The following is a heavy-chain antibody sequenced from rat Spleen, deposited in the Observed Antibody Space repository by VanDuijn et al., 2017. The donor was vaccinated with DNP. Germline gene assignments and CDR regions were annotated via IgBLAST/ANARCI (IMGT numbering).Heavy chain of an antibody. J-gene: IGHJ2*01. CDR1: GFSITNNFK. CDR3: AIQLGVFDY. D-gene: IGHD5-1*01. Sequence: ELLLQESGPGLVKPSQSLSLTCSVTGFSITNNFKWSWIRKFPGNKLEWMGYVTHAGSNPYNPSLKSRISFTTDTSKNQFLLQVNSVDTADTDTDYCAIQLGVFDYWERGVMVTVSA. V-gene: IGHV3-3*01. CDR2: VTHAGSN.